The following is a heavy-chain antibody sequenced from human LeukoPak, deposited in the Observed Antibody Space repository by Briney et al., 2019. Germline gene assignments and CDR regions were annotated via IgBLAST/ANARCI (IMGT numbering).Heavy chain of an antibody. V-gene: IGHV3-23*01. J-gene: IGHJ4*02. CDR3: AKEATDHTVIDY. CDR1: GFTFSSYE. Sequence: PGGSLRLACAASGFTFSSYEMYWVRQAPGKGLEWVSAISGSGGSTYYADSVKGRFTISRDNSKNTLYLQMNSLRAEDTAVYYCAKEATDHTVIDYWGQGTLVTVSS. D-gene: IGHD1-26*01. CDR2: ISGSGGST.